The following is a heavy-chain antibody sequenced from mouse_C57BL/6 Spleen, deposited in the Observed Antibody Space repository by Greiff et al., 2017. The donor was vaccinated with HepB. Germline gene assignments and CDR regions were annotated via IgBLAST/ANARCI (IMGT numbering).Heavy chain of an antibody. D-gene: IGHD1-1*01. V-gene: IGHV1-81*01. CDR3: ATLYGSSP. Sequence: VEQRTGQGLEWIGEIYPRSGNTYYNEKFKGKATLTADKSSSTAYMELRSLTSEDSAVYFCATLYGSSPWGQGTTLTVSS. J-gene: IGHJ2*01. CDR2: IYPRSGNT.